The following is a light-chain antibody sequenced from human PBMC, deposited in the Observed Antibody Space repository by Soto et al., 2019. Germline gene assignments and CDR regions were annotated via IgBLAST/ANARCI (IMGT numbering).Light chain of an antibody. CDR3: KHLSA. V-gene: IGKV3-20*01. Sequence: EIVLTQSPGTLSLSPGERASLSCRASQSLSSSHLIWYQQKPGQAPRLLIYDASSRATGIPDRFSGGGSGTDFTLTISRLEPEDFAVYYCKHLSAFGQGTKVEIK. J-gene: IGKJ1*01. CDR2: DAS. CDR1: QSLSSSH.